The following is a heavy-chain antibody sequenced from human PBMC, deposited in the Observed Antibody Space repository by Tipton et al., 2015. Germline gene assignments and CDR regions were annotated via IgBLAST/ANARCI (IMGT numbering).Heavy chain of an antibody. D-gene: IGHD4-23*01. J-gene: IGHJ4*02. Sequence: LRLSCAVSAYSISSDYYWGWIRQPPGKGLEWIGSISHSGNTYYNPSLKSRVTISVDTSKTQFSLKMSSVTASDTAVYYCARARGRHGGLFDSWGQGILVPVSS. V-gene: IGHV4-38-2*01. CDR1: AYSISSDYY. CDR2: ISHSGNT. CDR3: ARARGRHGGLFDS.